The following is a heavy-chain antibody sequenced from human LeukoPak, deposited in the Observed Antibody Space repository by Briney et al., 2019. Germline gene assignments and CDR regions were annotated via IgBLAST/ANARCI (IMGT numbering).Heavy chain of an antibody. CDR1: GYTFTGYY. CDR3: ATHNTMIVVVRPYDAFDI. J-gene: IGHJ3*02. V-gene: IGHV1-2*02. D-gene: IGHD3-22*01. Sequence: GASVKVSCKASGYTFTGYYMHWVRQAPGQGLEWMGWINPNSGGTNYAQKFQGRVTMTRDTSISTAYMELSRLRSDDTAVYYCATHNTMIVVVRPYDAFDIWGQGTMVTVSS. CDR2: INPNSGGT.